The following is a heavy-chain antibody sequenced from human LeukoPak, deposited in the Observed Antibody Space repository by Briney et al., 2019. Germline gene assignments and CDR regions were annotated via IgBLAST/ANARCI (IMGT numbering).Heavy chain of an antibody. J-gene: IGHJ4*02. V-gene: IGHV4-4*02. D-gene: IGHD6-19*01. CDR3: ARARRGWDSHYFDN. CDR1: GSSISSSNW. Sequence: PSETLSLTCAVSGSSISSSNWWSWVRQPPGKGLEWIGEIYHSGSTNYNPSLKSRVTISLDTSKKQLSLRLRSVSAADTALYYCARARRGWDSHYFDNWGQGTLVTVSS. CDR2: IYHSGST.